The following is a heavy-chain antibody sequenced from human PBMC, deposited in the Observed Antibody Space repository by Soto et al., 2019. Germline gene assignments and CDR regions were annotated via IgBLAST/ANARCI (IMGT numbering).Heavy chain of an antibody. V-gene: IGHV3-23*01. CDR1: GFTFSSYA. J-gene: IGHJ5*02. Sequence: PGGSLRLSCAASGFTFSSYAMSWVRQAPGKGLEWVSAISGSGGSTYYADSVKGRFTISRDNSKNTLYLQMNSLRAEDTAVYYCAKAGVVRGVIPNWFDPWGQGTLVTAPQ. CDR2: ISGSGGST. CDR3: AKAGVVRGVIPNWFDP. D-gene: IGHD3-10*01.